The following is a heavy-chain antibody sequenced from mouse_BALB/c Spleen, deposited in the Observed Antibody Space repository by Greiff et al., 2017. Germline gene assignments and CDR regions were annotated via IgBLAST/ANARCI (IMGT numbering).Heavy chain of an antibody. CDR3: ASYYYGSSPWFAY. CDR1: GYTFTDYN. D-gene: IGHD1-1*01. J-gene: IGHJ3*01. CDR2: IYPYNGGT. Sequence: EVQLQQSGPELVKPGASVKISCKASGYTFTDYNMHWVKQSHGKSLEWIGYIYPYNGGTGYNQKFKSKATLTVDNSSSTAYMQLSSLASEDSAVYYCASYYYGSSPWFAYWGQGTLVTVSA. V-gene: IGHV1S29*02.